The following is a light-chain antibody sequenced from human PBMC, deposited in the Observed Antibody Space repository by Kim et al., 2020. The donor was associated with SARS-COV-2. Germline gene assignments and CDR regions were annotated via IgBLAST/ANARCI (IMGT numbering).Light chain of an antibody. CDR1: HHVYRGY. CDR3: QQYGSAPPYT. V-gene: IGKV3-20*01. J-gene: IGKJ2*01. CDR2: PTS. Sequence: SPGEAATLSCRASHHVYRGYLAWYQQRLGQAPRLLIYPTSNRATGIPDRFSGSGSGTDFTLTINRLEPEDFAVYYCQQYGSAPPYTFGQGTKLEI.